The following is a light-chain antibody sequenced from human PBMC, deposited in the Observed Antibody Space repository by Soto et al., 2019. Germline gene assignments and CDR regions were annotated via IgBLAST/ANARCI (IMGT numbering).Light chain of an antibody. J-gene: IGLJ1*01. CDR1: NSNIGINA. CDR2: SDH. V-gene: IGLV1-44*01. CDR3: AVWDDSLNGYV. Sequence: QSVLTQPPSASGTPGQRVTISCSGSNSNIGINAVTWYQQLPGTAPRILIHSDHQRPSGVPDRFSGYKSATSASLAISGLQSEDEATYHCAVWDDSLNGYVFGTGTKLTVL.